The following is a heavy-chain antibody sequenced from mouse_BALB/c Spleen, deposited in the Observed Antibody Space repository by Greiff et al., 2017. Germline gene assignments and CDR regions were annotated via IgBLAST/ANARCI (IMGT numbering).Heavy chain of an antibody. CDR3: ARYYGSSGFAY. D-gene: IGHD1-1*01. J-gene: IGHJ3*01. CDR2: INPYNDGT. V-gene: IGHV1-14*01. Sequence: EVQLQQSGPELVKPGASVKISCKASGYTFTSYVMHWVKQKPGQGLEWIGYINPYNDGTKYNEKFKGKATLTSDKSSSTAYMELSSLTSEDSAVYYCARYYGSSGFAYWGQGTLVTVSA. CDR1: GYTFTSYV.